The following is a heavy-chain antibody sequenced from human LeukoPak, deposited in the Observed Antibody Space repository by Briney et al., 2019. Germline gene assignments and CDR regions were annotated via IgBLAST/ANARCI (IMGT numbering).Heavy chain of an antibody. J-gene: IGHJ4*02. Sequence: GGSLRLSCAASGFTFSSYGMHWVRQAPGKGLEWVAVISYDGSNKYYADSVKGRFTISRDNSKNTLYLQMNSLRAEDTAVYYCAREDTVTTMEVFCDYWGQGTLVTVSS. CDR3: AREDTVTTMEVFCDY. CDR2: ISYDGSNK. CDR1: GFTFSSYG. V-gene: IGHV3-30*03. D-gene: IGHD4-17*01.